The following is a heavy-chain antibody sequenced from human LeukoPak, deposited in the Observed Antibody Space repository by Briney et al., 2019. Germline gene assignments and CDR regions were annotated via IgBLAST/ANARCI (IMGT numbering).Heavy chain of an antibody. Sequence: ASVKVSCTASGYTFTSYGVSWVRQAPGQGLEWMGWISAYNGNTNYAQKLQGRVTMTTDTSTSTAYMELRSLRSDDTAVYYCARSPPGGQLERRGWFDPWGQGTLVTVSS. J-gene: IGHJ5*02. CDR2: ISAYNGNT. CDR3: ARSPPGGQLERRGWFDP. V-gene: IGHV1-18*01. D-gene: IGHD1-1*01. CDR1: GYTFTSYG.